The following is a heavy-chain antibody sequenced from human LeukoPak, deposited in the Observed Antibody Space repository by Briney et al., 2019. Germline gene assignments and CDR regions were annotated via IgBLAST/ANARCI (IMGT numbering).Heavy chain of an antibody. CDR3: ARPTGGQQLVRRLDY. CDR2: INPNSGGT. Sequence: ASVKVSCKASGYTFTGYYMHWVRQAPGQGLEWMGWINPNSGGTNYAQKFQGRVTMTRDTSISTAYMELSRLRSDDTAVYYCARPTGGQQLVRRLDYWGQGTLVTVSS. V-gene: IGHV1-2*02. CDR1: GYTFTGYY. J-gene: IGHJ4*02. D-gene: IGHD6-13*01.